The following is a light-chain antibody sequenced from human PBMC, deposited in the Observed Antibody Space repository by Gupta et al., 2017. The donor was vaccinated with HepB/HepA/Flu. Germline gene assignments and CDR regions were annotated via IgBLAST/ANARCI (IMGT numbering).Light chain of an antibody. CDR1: QRISSY. CDR2: AAS. Sequence: DIQMTQSPSSLSASVGDRVTITCRASQRISSYLNWYQQKPGKAPKLLIYAASSLQSGVPSRFSGSGSGTDFTLTISSLQHEDFATYYCQQSFSTPPLTFGGGTKVEIK. CDR3: QQSFSTPPLT. V-gene: IGKV1-39*01. J-gene: IGKJ4*01.